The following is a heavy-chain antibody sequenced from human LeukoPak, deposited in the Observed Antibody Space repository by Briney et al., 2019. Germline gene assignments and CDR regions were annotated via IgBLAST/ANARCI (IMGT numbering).Heavy chain of an antibody. CDR3: ARVRCSSTSCPAAGYYFDY. V-gene: IGHV3-21*01. Sequence: GGSLRLSCAASGFTFSSYTMTWVRQALGKGLDWVSSISKSSSYIYYADSVKGRFTISRDSAKNSLYLQMSSLRAEDTAVYYCARVRCSSTSCPAAGYYFDYWGQGTLVTVSS. CDR2: ISKSSSYI. CDR1: GFTFSSYT. J-gene: IGHJ4*02. D-gene: IGHD2-2*01.